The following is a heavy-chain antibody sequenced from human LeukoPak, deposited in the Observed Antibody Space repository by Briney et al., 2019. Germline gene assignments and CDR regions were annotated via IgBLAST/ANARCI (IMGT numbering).Heavy chain of an antibody. CDR1: GFTFSSYA. J-gene: IGHJ4*02. V-gene: IGHV3-23*01. Sequence: PGRSLRLSCAASGFTFSSYAMSWVRQAPGKGLEWVSAISGSGGSTYYADSVKGRFTVSRDNAKNSVNLQMNSLRAEDTAVYYCARVASVSGSSSYCPLDYWGQGTLVTVSS. CDR2: ISGSGGST. CDR3: ARVASVSGSSSYCPLDY. D-gene: IGHD3-10*01.